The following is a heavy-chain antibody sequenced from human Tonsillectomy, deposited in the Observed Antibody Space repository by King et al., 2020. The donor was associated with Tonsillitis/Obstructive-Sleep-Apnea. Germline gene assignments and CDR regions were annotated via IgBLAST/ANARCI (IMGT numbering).Heavy chain of an antibody. J-gene: IGHJ3*02. CDR2: IYYSGST. CDR1: GGSISSYY. CDR3: ATSSAGVVVPAANAFDI. Sequence: QLQESGPGLVKPSETLSLTCTVSGGSISSYYWSWIRQPPGKGLVWIGYIYYSGSTNYNPSLKSRVTISVDTSKNQFSLKLSSVTAAPTAVYYCATSSAGVVVPAANAFDIWGQGTMVTVS. V-gene: IGHV4-59*01. D-gene: IGHD2-2*01.